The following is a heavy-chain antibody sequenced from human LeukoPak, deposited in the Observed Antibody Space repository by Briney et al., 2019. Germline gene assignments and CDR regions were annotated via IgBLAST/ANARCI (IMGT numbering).Heavy chain of an antibody. V-gene: IGHV1-2*02. Sequence: ASVKVSCRTSGYTLTTYFMHWARQAPGQGLDWMGWINPNNGGRNYAQKFQGRVTMTTDTSINTAYMELSGLRSDDTGVYYCARDISGVRFDYWGQGTLVTVSS. CDR3: ARDISGVRFDY. J-gene: IGHJ4*02. CDR1: GYTLTTYF. CDR2: INPNNGGR. D-gene: IGHD3-10*01.